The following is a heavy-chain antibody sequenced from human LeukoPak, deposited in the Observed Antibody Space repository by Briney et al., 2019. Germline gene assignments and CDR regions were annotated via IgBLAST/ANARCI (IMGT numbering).Heavy chain of an antibody. Sequence: GGSLRLSCAASGFTFNNYWMSWVRQAPGKGLEWVSVIYSGGSTYYVDSVKGRFTISRDNSKNTLYLQMNSLRAEDTAVYYCARDQTFDIWGQGTMVTVSS. CDR2: IYSGGST. CDR3: ARDQTFDI. J-gene: IGHJ3*02. V-gene: IGHV3-53*01. CDR1: GFTFNNYW.